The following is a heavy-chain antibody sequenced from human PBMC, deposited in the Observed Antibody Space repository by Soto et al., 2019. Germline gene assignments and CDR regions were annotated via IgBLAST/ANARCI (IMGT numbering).Heavy chain of an antibody. J-gene: IGHJ4*02. V-gene: IGHV4-34*01. CDR2: INHSGST. CDR1: GGSFSGYY. D-gene: IGHD3-10*02. CDR3: ARKPPGFVLDY. Sequence: SETLSLTCAVYGGSFSGYYWSWIRQPPGKGLEWIGEINHSGSTNYNPSLKSRVTISVDTSKNQFSLKLSSVTAADTAVYYCARKPPGFVLDYWGQGTLVTVSS.